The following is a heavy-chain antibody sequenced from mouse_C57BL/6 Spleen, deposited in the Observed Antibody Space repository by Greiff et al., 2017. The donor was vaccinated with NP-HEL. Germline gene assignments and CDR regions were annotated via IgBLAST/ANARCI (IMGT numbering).Heavy chain of an antibody. J-gene: IGHJ1*03. CDR1: GYTFTDYN. V-gene: IGHV1-18*01. CDR3: ARWGLAYWYFDV. Sequence: VQLQQSGPELVKPGASVKIPCKASGYTFTDYNMDWVKQSHGKSLEWIGDINPNNGGTIYNQKFKGKATLTVDKSSSTAYMELRSLTSEDTAVYYCARWGLAYWYFDVWGTGTTVTVSS. CDR2: INPNNGGT. D-gene: IGHD3-3*01.